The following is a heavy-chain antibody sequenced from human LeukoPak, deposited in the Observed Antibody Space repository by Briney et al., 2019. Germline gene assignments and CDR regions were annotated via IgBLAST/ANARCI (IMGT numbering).Heavy chain of an antibody. CDR2: ISSSGSTI. CDR3: ARDRYCSSTNCYRDFDY. D-gene: IGHD2-2*01. CDR1: GFTFSSYE. J-gene: IGHJ4*02. V-gene: IGHV3-48*03. Sequence: GGSLRLSCAASGFTFSSYEMNWVRQAPGKGLEWVSYISSSGSTIYYADSVKGRFTISRDNAKNSLCLQMNSLRAEDTAVYYCARDRYCSSTNCYRDFDYWGQGTLVTVSS.